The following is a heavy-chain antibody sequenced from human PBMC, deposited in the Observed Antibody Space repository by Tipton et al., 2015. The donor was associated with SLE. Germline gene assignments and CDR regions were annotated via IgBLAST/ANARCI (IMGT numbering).Heavy chain of an antibody. J-gene: IGHJ4*02. V-gene: IGHV3-48*03. CDR2: ITSSGGSK. Sequence: SLRLSCVASGFTFSSYEMNWVRQATGKGLEWVSYITSSGGSKFYEDSVKGRFTISRDNVKNSVYLQMNSLRAEDTAVYFCARDTTYKIDYWGQGTLVTVSS. CDR3: ARDTTYKIDY. CDR1: GFTFSSYE. D-gene: IGHD1-1*01.